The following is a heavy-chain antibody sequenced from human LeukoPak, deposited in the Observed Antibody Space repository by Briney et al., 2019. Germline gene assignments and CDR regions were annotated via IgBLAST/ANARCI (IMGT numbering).Heavy chain of an antibody. Sequence: PSETLSLTCAVYGGSFSGYYWSWIRQPPGKGLEWIGEINHSGSTNYNPSLKSRVTISVDTSRNQFPLKLSSVTAADTAVYYCARQSSGPTDAFDIWGQGTMVTVSS. CDR1: GGSFSGYY. CDR2: INHSGST. CDR3: ARQSSGPTDAFDI. J-gene: IGHJ3*02. V-gene: IGHV4-34*01. D-gene: IGHD6-19*01.